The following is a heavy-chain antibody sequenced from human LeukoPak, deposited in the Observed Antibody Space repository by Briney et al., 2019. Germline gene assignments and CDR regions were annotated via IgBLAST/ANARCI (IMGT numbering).Heavy chain of an antibody. J-gene: IGHJ4*02. Sequence: GGSPRLSCAASGFTFSNYAMAWVRQAPGKGLEWVSSITSSGNTYYADSVKGRLTISRDNSKNTVYLQMTSLRAEDTAVYYCAKGDYGDCYWGQGTLVIVSS. V-gene: IGHV3-23*01. D-gene: IGHD4-17*01. CDR2: ITSSGNT. CDR3: AKGDYGDCY. CDR1: GFTFSNYA.